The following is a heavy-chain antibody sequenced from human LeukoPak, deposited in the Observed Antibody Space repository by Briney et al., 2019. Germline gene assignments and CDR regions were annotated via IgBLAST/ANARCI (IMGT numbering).Heavy chain of an antibody. CDR1: GFTLSGNW. CDR3: ARDHNGPYTFDY. Sequence: GSLRLSCAASGFTLSGNWMHWVRQAPGKGLVWVSRINSDGSSTSYADSVKGRFTISRDNAKNTLYLQMNSLKVEDTAVYYCARDHNGPYTFDYWGQGTLVTVSS. D-gene: IGHD2-2*02. J-gene: IGHJ4*02. CDR2: INSDGSST. V-gene: IGHV3-74*01.